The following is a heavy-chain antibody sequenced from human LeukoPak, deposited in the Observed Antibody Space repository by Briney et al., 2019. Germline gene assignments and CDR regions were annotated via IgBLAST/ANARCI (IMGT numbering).Heavy chain of an antibody. CDR1: GGSVSSGDYY. CDR2: IYYSGST. J-gene: IGHJ4*02. D-gene: IGHD3-22*01. V-gene: IGHV4-30-4*01. Sequence: SETLSLTCSVSGGSVSSGDYYWSWIRQPPGKGLEWIGYIYYSGSTYYNPSLKSRVTISLDTSKNQFSLKPSSVTAADTGVYYCARTDYYDSNGYQYYFDYWGQGTLVTVSS. CDR3: ARTDYYDSNGYQYYFDY.